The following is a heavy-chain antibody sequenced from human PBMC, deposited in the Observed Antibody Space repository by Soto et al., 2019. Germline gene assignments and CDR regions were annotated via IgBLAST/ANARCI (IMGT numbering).Heavy chain of an antibody. Sequence: GGSLRLSCAASGFTFSSYAMHWVRQAPGKGLEWVAVISYDGSNKYYADSVKGRFTISRDNSKNTLYLQMNSLRAEDTAVYYCAREYVVVVVAATPYNWFDPWGQGTLVTVSS. CDR2: ISYDGSNK. CDR1: GFTFSSYA. D-gene: IGHD2-15*01. J-gene: IGHJ5*02. V-gene: IGHV3-30-3*01. CDR3: AREYVVVVVAATPYNWFDP.